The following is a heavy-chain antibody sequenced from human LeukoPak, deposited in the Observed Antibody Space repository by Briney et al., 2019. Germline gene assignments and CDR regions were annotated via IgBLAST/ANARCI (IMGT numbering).Heavy chain of an antibody. CDR3: ARDTTEGVLSLDV. J-gene: IGHJ6*02. D-gene: IGHD2-8*01. V-gene: IGHV3-33*01. CDR1: GFTFSRSG. Sequence: WGSLRLSCAASGFTFSRSGMHWVRQAPGKGPEWVAVIWYDGSKQYYAESVKGRFTISRDNSKNTLDLQMSSLRVEDTAVYYCARDTTEGVLSLDVWGQGTTVTVSS. CDR2: IWYDGSKQ.